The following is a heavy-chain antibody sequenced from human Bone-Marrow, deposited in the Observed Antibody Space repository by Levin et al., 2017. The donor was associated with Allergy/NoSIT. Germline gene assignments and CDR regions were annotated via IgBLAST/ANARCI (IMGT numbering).Heavy chain of an antibody. J-gene: IGHJ4*02. CDR2: ISYDGSNK. CDR1: GFTFSSYG. Sequence: GGSLRLSCAASGFTFSSYGMHWVRQAPGKGLEWVAVISYDGSNKYYADSVKGRFTISRDNSKNTLYLQMNSLRAEDTAVYYCARGGVPIRTTKYYFDYWGQGTLVTVSS. CDR3: ARGGVPIRTTKYYFDY. V-gene: IGHV3-30*03. D-gene: IGHD2-8*02.